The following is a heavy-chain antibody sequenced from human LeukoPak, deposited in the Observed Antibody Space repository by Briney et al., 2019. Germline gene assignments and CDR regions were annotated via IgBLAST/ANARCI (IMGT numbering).Heavy chain of an antibody. Sequence: GGSLRLSCAASGFSLSSYAMSWVRQAPGKGLEWVSAISSTDAGTYHADSVRGRFTISRDSSKNTLYLQMNSLRAEDTAVYYCAKGGLVVVTPFDYWGQGTLVTVSS. CDR1: GFSLSSYA. V-gene: IGHV3-23*01. D-gene: IGHD3-22*01. CDR2: ISSTDAGT. J-gene: IGHJ4*02. CDR3: AKGGLVVVTPFDY.